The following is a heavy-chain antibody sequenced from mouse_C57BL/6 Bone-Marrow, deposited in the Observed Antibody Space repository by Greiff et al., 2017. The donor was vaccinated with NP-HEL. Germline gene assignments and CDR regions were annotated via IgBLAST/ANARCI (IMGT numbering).Heavy chain of an antibody. CDR3: TRPYGRSPAWFAY. V-gene: IGHV1-9*01. CDR2: ILPGSGST. Sequence: QVHVKQPGAELMKPGASVKLSCKASGYTFTGYWIEWVKQRPGHGLEWIGEILPGSGSTNYNEKFKGKATFTADTSSNTAYMQLSSLTTADSAFFYCTRPYGRSPAWFAYWGQGTLVTVSA. D-gene: IGHD1-1*01. CDR1: GYTFTGYW. J-gene: IGHJ3*01.